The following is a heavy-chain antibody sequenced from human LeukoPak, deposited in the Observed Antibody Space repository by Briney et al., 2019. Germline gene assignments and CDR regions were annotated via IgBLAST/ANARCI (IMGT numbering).Heavy chain of an antibody. Sequence: SETLSLTCSVSGGSISGYYWSWIRQPPGKGLEWIGYIYYSGSTNYNPSLQSRVSISVDTSKNQCSLRLNSVTAADTAVYYCARVAGYSDWEWYLDLWGRGTLVTVSS. CDR2: IYYSGST. J-gene: IGHJ2*01. CDR1: GGSISGYY. D-gene: IGHD4-11*01. CDR3: ARVAGYSDWEWYLDL. V-gene: IGHV4-59*01.